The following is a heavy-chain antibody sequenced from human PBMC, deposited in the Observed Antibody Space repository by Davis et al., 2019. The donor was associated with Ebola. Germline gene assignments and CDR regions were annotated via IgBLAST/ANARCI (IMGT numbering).Heavy chain of an antibody. J-gene: IGHJ4*02. CDR2: INCGNGNT. D-gene: IGHD3-3*01. CDR3: ARAHDSWSGYAFDY. CDR1: RYPFSSSS. V-gene: IGHV1-3*01. Sequence: AASVNVSCMASRYPFSSSSLQWARHVPGQRLEWMGWINCGNGNTKYSQNFQGRVTITRDTPTSTAYMDLSSLRTEDTAVYYCARAHDSWSGYAFDYWGQGSLVTVSA.